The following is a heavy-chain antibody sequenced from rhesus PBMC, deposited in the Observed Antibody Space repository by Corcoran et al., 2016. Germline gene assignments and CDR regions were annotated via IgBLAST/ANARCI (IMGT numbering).Heavy chain of an antibody. Sequence: QVQLQESGPGMVKPSETLSLTCAGSGGSVSSNYWSWKRPSPRKGLEWGGRSAGSGGGAVYNPSLQIRVTLSTETSKNQFSLRLTSVTAADTALYFCATLVGVPGSLDVWGRGVLVTVSS. CDR1: GGSVSSNY. CDR3: ATLVGVPGSLDV. CDR2: SAGSGGGA. V-gene: IGHV4-173*01. J-gene: IGHJ5-2*02. D-gene: IGHD2-39*01.